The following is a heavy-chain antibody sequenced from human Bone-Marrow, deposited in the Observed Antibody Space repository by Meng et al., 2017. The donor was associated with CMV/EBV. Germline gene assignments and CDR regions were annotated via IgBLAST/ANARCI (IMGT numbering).Heavy chain of an antibody. CDR3: ARDFLGYCSSTSCLLGYYYYYGMDV. Sequence: GESLKISCAASGFTFSSYWMSWVRQAPGKGLEWVANIKQDGSEKYYVDSVKGRFTISRDNAKNSLYLQMNSLRAEDTAVYYCARDFLGYCSSTSCLLGYYYYYGMDVWGQGTTVTVS. CDR1: GFTFSSYW. CDR2: IKQDGSEK. D-gene: IGHD2-2*03. V-gene: IGHV3-7*01. J-gene: IGHJ6*02.